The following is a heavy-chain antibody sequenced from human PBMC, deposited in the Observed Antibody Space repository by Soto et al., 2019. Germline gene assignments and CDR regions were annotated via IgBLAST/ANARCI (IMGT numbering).Heavy chain of an antibody. D-gene: IGHD2-2*03. CDR3: ARDRNWINVLGFDS. CDR1: GYIFNSVG. Sequence: QLVQSGDEVKKPGASVKVSCRASGYIFNSVGISWLRQVPGKGLEGMGWVSTYSEHTKSVQKFQDRVTLTEDTSTGTVHMELRSLRSADTAVYYCARDRNWINVLGFDSWGHGTLVTVS. V-gene: IGHV1-18*04. J-gene: IGHJ4*01. CDR2: VSTYSEHT.